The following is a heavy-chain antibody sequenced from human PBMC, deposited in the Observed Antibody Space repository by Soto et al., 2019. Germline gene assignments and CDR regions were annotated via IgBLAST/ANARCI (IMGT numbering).Heavy chain of an antibody. CDR3: GKDPNGDYVGGFEF. V-gene: IGHV3-23*01. D-gene: IGHD4-17*01. Sequence: GGSLRLSCAASGFIFNNYAMSWVRQAPGKGLEWVSGISASGSRTFYADSVKGRFTVSRDFSKNTLSLQMDSLRAEDTAVYFCGKDPNGDYVGGFEFWGPGTMVTLSS. J-gene: IGHJ3*01. CDR1: GFIFNNYA. CDR2: ISASGSRT.